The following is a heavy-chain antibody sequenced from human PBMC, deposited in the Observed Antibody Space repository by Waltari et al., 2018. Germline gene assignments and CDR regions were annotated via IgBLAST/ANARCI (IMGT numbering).Heavy chain of an antibody. J-gene: IGHJ3*02. CDR1: GGTFSSYA. V-gene: IGHV1-69*04. Sequence: QVQLVQSGAEVKKPGSSVKVSCKASGGTFSSYAISWVRQAPGQGLEWMGRIVPILGKANYAQKYQGRVTITADKSTSTAYMELSSLRPEATAVSYCACDADAFDIWGQGTLVTVSS. CDR2: IVPILGKA. CDR3: ACDADAFDI.